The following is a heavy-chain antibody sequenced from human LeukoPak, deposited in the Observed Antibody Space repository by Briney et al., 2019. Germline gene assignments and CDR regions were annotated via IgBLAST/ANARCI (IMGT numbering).Heavy chain of an antibody. D-gene: IGHD3-9*01. J-gene: IGHJ3*02. CDR1: GGTFSSYA. V-gene: IGHV1-69*13. CDR3: ARGNRYFDWLGAFDI. CDR2: IIPIFGTA. Sequence: AASVNVSRQASGGTFSSYAIDWVRQAPGQGLEGMGGIIPIFGTANYAQKFQGRVTITADESTSTAYMELSSLRSEDTAVYYCARGNRYFDWLGAFDIWDQGTMVTVSS.